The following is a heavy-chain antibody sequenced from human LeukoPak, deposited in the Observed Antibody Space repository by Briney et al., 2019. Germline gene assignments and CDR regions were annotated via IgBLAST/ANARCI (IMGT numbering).Heavy chain of an antibody. V-gene: IGHV1-69*04. CDR3: ARDGLLPDIGSYLVFNY. Sequence: GASVKVSCKASGGTFITYAISRVRQAPGEGLEWVGRIITILSIANYAKKGQAIVTITADKSTSTAYMELSSLRSEDTAVYYCARDGLLPDIGSYLVFNYWGQGALVTVSS. CDR1: GGTFITYA. J-gene: IGHJ4*02. CDR2: IITILSIA. D-gene: IGHD1-26*01.